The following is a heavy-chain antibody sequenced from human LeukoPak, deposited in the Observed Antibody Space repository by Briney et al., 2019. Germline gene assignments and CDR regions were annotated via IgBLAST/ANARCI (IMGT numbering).Heavy chain of an antibody. J-gene: IGHJ4*02. CDR1: GGSISIYY. V-gene: IGHV4-59*13. Sequence: PSETLSLTCTVSGGSISIYYWSWIRHPPGKGLEGIGYIYYSGSTKYNPPLKIRVTISVDTSKNQFSINLSSVTAADTAVYYCARDGYSAHDGLWGQGTLVTVSS. CDR3: ARDGYSAHDGL. CDR2: IYYSGST. D-gene: IGHD5-12*01.